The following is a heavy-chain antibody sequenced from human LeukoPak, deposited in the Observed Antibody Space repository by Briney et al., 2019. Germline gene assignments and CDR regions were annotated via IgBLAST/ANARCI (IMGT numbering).Heavy chain of an antibody. CDR1: EFTFSSYA. Sequence: GGSLRLSCAASEFTFSSYAMHWVRQAPGKGLEWVAIISYDGSNKYYADSVKGRFTISRDNSKNTLYLQMNSLRAEDTAVYYCARGAVVVVAATSMSFDYWGQGTLVTVSS. D-gene: IGHD2-15*01. J-gene: IGHJ4*02. V-gene: IGHV3-30-3*01. CDR2: ISYDGSNK. CDR3: ARGAVVVVAATSMSFDY.